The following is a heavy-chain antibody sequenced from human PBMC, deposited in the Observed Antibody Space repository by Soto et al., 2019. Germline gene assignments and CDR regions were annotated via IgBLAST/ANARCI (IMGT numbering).Heavy chain of an antibody. V-gene: IGHV3-48*02. CDR2: ISSGSSTI. CDR3: ARDTNDSSGWLNWFDP. CDR1: GFTFSTHS. D-gene: IGHD6-19*01. J-gene: IGHJ5*02. Sequence: GGSLRLSCAASGFTFSTHSMNWVRQAPGKGLEWVSYISSGSSTIYYADSVRGRFTISRDNAKNSLYLQMSSLRDEDTAVYYCARDTNDSSGWLNWFDPWGQGTLVTV.